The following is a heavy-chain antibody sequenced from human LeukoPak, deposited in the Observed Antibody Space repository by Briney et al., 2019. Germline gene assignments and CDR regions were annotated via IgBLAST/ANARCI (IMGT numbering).Heavy chain of an antibody. CDR3: AKGEGGSCSSSSCSTYFDY. D-gene: IGHD2-15*01. Sequence: GGSLRLSCAASGFTFSTYAMNWVRQAPGKGLEWVSSISGGDESTYNADSVKGRFIISRGNSKNTLYLQMNGLRAEDTAIYYCAKGEGGSCSSSSCSTYFDYWGQGTLVTVSS. J-gene: IGHJ4*02. V-gene: IGHV3-23*01. CDR1: GFTFSTYA. CDR2: ISGGDEST.